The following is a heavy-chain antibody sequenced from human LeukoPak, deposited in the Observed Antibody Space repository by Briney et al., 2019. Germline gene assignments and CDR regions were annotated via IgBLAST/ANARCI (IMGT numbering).Heavy chain of an antibody. D-gene: IGHD5-18*01. CDR3: ARSDTAMVLGFDY. V-gene: IGHV1-3*01. Sequence: ASVKVSCKASGYTFTSYAMHWVRQAPGQRLEWMGWINAGNGNTKYSQKFQGRVTITRDTSGSTAYMELSSLRSEDTAVYYCARSDTAMVLGFDYWGQGTLVTVSS. CDR1: GYTFTSYA. J-gene: IGHJ4*02. CDR2: INAGNGNT.